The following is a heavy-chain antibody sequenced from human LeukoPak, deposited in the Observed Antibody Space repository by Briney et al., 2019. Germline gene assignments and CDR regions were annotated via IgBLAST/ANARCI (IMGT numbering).Heavy chain of an antibody. CDR1: GFTFSDYY. D-gene: IGHD4-17*01. CDR3: AREGRPAAGPNYGDFDFDY. Sequence: KPGGSLRLSCAASGFTFSDYYMSWIRQAPGKGLEWVSYISSSSSYTNSADPVKGRFTISRDNAKNSLYLQMNSLRAEDTAVYYCAREGRPAAGPNYGDFDFDYWGQGTLVTVSS. V-gene: IGHV3-11*06. J-gene: IGHJ4*02. CDR2: ISSSSSYT.